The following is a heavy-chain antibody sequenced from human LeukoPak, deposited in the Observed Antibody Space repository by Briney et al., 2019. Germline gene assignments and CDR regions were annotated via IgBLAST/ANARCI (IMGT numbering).Heavy chain of an antibody. V-gene: IGHV3-21*01. CDR1: GFTFSDYA. Sequence: GGSLRLSCASSGFTFSDYAMNWVRQAPGKGLEWVSSISKSSNYIYYADSLKGRFTISRDNAKNSLYPQMKSLRAEDTAVYYCAREGEGSGSYPDYWGQGTLVTVSS. D-gene: IGHD3-10*01. J-gene: IGHJ4*02. CDR2: ISKSSNYI. CDR3: AREGEGSGSYPDY.